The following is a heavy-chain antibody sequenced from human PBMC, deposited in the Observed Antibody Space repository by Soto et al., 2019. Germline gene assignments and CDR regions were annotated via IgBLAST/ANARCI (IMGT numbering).Heavy chain of an antibody. V-gene: IGHV3-53*01. CDR3: ARWFFSRFVP. CDR1: GLTVSSDY. Sequence: GGSLRLSCAASGLTVSSDYMSWVRQAPGKGLEWVSVIYSGGSTYYADSVKGRFTISRDNSKNTLYLQMNSLRAEDTAVYYCARWFFSRFVPWGQVPLVSGSS. D-gene: IGHD3-10*01. CDR2: IYSGGST. J-gene: IGHJ5*02.